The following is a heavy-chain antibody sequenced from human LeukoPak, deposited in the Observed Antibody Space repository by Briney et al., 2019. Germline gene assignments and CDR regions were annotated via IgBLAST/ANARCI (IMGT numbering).Heavy chain of an antibody. J-gene: IGHJ4*02. D-gene: IGHD6-19*01. Sequence: GRSLRLSCAASGFTFSSHGMHWVRQAPGKGLEWVAVINYDGSNEDYGDSVKGRFTISRDKSKNTLHLQMNSLRAEDTAVYYCARDRRSSGWYYCDSWGQGTLVTVSS. CDR1: GFTFSSHG. CDR3: ARDRRSSGWYYCDS. V-gene: IGHV3-33*01. CDR2: INYDGSNE.